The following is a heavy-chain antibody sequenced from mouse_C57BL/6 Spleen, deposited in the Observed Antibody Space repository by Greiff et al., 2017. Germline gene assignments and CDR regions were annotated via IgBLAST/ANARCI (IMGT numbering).Heavy chain of an antibody. J-gene: IGHJ4*01. CDR3: AGHGPYGDYYAMDY. CDR2: FHPYNDDT. CDR1: GYTFTTYP. D-gene: IGHD1-1*01. V-gene: IGHV1-47*01. Sequence: QVQLQQSGAELVKPGASVKMSCKASGYTFTTYPIEWMKQNHGKSLEWIGNFHPYNDDTKYNEKFKGKATLTVEKSSSTVYLGLSRLTSDDSAVYYCAGHGPYGDYYAMDYWGQGTSVTVSS.